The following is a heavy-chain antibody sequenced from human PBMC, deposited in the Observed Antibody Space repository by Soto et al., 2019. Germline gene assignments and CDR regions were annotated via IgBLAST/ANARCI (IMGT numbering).Heavy chain of an antibody. Sequence: QVQLQESGPVLVKPSETLSLTCTVSGGSISSYYWSWIRQPPGKGLEWIGYIYYSGITDYNPSLKSRVTISVYTSKSQFSLKLSSVTAADTAVYYCARGGGVYYIDYWGQGTRVTVSS. CDR2: IYYSGIT. V-gene: IGHV4-59*01. J-gene: IGHJ4*02. CDR3: ARGGGVYYIDY. D-gene: IGHD2-8*02. CDR1: GGSISSYY.